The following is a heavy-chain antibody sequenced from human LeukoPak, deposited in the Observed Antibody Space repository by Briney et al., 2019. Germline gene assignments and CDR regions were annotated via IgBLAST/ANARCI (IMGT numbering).Heavy chain of an antibody. Sequence: PGGSLRLSCAASGFTFSSYSMNWVRQAPGKGLEWVSYISSSSSTIYYADSVKGRFTISRDNAKNSLYQQMNSLRAEDTAVYYCARSHCSSTSCWRFDYWGQGTLVTVSS. D-gene: IGHD2-2*01. CDR1: GFTFSSYS. J-gene: IGHJ4*02. CDR3: ARSHCSSTSCWRFDY. CDR2: ISSSSSTI. V-gene: IGHV3-48*04.